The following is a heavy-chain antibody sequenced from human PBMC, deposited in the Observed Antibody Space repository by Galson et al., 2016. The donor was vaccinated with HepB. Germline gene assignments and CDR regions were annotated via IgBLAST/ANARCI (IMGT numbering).Heavy chain of an antibody. J-gene: IGHJ4*02. V-gene: IGHV3-73*01. Sequence: SLRLSCAASGFTFSGSAIHWVRQASGEGLEWIGRIGGKATSYATAYGPSVKGRFTISRDDSKNTAYLQMNSLITEDTALYYCTKGYDGPKGVGGSNWGQGSLVTVSS. D-gene: IGHD5-12*01. CDR3: TKGYDGPKGVGGSN. CDR1: GFTFSGSA. CDR2: IGGKATSYAT.